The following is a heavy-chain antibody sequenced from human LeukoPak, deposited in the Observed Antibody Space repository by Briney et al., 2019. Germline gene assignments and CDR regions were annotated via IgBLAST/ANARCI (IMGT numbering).Heavy chain of an antibody. CDR3: ARGVGLTYYDILTGYFFDY. V-gene: IGHV4-59*12. Sequence: PSETLSLTCTVSGGSISSYYWSWIRQPPGKGLEWIGYIHYSGSTNYNPSLKSRVTISVDTSKNQFSLKLSSVTAADTAVYYCARGVGLTYYDILTGYFFDYWGQGTLVTVSS. CDR1: GGSISSYY. D-gene: IGHD3-9*01. J-gene: IGHJ4*02. CDR2: IHYSGST.